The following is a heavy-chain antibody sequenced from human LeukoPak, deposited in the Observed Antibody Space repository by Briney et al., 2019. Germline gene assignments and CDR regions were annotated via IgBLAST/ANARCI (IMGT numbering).Heavy chain of an antibody. CDR2: ISSSGSTI. Sequence: GGSLRLSCAASGFTLSSYEMNWVRQAPGKGLEWVSYISSSGSTIYYADSVKGRFTISRDNAKNSLYLQMNSLRAEDTAVYYCAGPDYDFWTWGQGTLVTVSS. CDR3: AGPDYDFWT. D-gene: IGHD3-3*01. J-gene: IGHJ5*02. CDR1: GFTLSSYE. V-gene: IGHV3-48*03.